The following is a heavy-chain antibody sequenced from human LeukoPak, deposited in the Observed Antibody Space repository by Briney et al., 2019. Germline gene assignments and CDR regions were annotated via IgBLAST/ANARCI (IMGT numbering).Heavy chain of an antibody. Sequence: PGRSLRLSCAASGFTFSSYGMHWVRQAPGKGLEWVAVIWYDGSNKYYADSVKGRFTISRDNSKNTLYLQMNSLRAEDTAVYYCARGAAGIAVAEEHDYWGQGTLVTVSS. V-gene: IGHV3-33*01. CDR3: ARGAAGIAVAEEHDY. J-gene: IGHJ4*02. CDR2: IWYDGSNK. CDR1: GFTFSSYG. D-gene: IGHD6-19*01.